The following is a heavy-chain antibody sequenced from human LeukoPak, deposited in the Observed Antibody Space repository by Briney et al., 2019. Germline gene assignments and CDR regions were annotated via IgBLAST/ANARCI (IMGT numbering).Heavy chain of an antibody. CDR1: GYTFTSST. J-gene: IGHJ3*02. CDR2: VSGYNGNT. V-gene: IGHV1-18*01. D-gene: IGHD2-8*02. Sequence: GASVKVSCKASGYTFTSSTNFGWVRQAPGQGLEWMGWVSGYNGNTNYAQKVQGRVTMTPDTSTSTAYMELRSLRSDDTAMYYCARIDPAIALGGFDIWGQGTMVTVSS. CDR3: ARIDPAIALGGFDI.